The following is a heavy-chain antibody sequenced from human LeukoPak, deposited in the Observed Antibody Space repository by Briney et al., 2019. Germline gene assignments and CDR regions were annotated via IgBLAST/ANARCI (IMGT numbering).Heavy chain of an antibody. CDR3: AKTGSSSWGYFDY. Sequence: GGSLRLSCAASGFIFSTYGMHWVRQAPGKGLEWVAFIQFDGSEKFYADSVKGRFTISRDNSKNTLYLQMNSLRAEDTAVYYCAKTGSSSWGYFDYWGQGTLVTVSS. V-gene: IGHV3-30*02. CDR1: GFIFSTYG. CDR2: IQFDGSEK. D-gene: IGHD6-13*01. J-gene: IGHJ4*02.